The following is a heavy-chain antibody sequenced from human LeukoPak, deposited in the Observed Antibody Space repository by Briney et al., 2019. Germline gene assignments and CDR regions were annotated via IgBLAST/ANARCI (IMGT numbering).Heavy chain of an antibody. CDR3: ATGTGSRFAY. CDR1: GDSISSYY. CDR2: IYYSGST. D-gene: IGHD1-26*01. J-gene: IGHJ4*02. Sequence: PSETLSLTCTVSGDSISSYYWSWIRQPPGKGLEWIGYIYYSGSTKYNPSLKSRVTISIDTSKNQFSLKLRSVTAADTAVYYCATGTGSRFAYWGLGALVTVSS. V-gene: IGHV4-59*01.